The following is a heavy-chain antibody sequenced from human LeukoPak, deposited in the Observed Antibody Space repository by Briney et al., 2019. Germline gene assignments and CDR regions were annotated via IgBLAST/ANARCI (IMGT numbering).Heavy chain of an antibody. V-gene: IGHV1-24*01. CDR1: GCPFTELS. CDR2: FDPEDGET. CDR3: ATVRGHFDL. Sequence: ASVKLSCKVSGCPFTELSMHWVRQAPGKGLGWMGGFDPEDGETIYAQKFQGRVTMTEDTSTDTAYMELSSLRSEDTAVYYCATVRGHFDLWGRGTLVTVSS. J-gene: IGHJ2*01.